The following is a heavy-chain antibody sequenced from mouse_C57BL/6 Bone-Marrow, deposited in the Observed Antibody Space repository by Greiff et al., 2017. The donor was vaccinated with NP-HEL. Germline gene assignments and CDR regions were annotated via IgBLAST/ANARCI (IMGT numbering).Heavy chain of an antibody. CDR1: GFSLSTYGMG. CDR3: ARNYCNAVAY. Sequence: QVTLKESGPGILQPSQTLSLTCSFSGFSLSTYGMGVGWLRPPSGQGLEWLAHIWWDDDKYYNPALKRRLTIYNDTSKNQVFLKIANVDTADTATYYCARNYCNAVAYWGQGTLVTVSA. D-gene: IGHD2-1*01. V-gene: IGHV8-8*01. J-gene: IGHJ3*01. CDR2: IWWDDDK.